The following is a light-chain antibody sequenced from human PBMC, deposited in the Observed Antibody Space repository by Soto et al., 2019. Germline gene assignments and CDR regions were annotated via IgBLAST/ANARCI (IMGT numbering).Light chain of an antibody. CDR1: QSVSFSY. CDR3: QQYGSSPPYT. J-gene: IGKJ2*01. V-gene: IGKV3-20*01. CDR2: GAS. Sequence: EIVLTQSPGTLSLSLGERATLSCRASQSVSFSYLAWYQQKPGQAPRLLIYGASSRATGIPDRFSGSGSGTDFTLTISRLEPEDFAVYYCQQYGSSPPYTFGQGTKLKIK.